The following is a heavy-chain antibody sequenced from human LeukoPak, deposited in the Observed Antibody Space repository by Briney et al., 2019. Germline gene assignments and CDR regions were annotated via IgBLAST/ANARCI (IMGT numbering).Heavy chain of an antibody. D-gene: IGHD6-13*01. CDR1: GGSISSSSYY. Sequence: SETLSLTCTVSGGSISSSSYYWGWIRQPPGKGLEWIGSIYYSGSTNYNPSLKSRVTISVDTSKNQFSLKLSSVTAADTAVYYCARLGAAGTYYYYMDVWGKGTTVTVSS. J-gene: IGHJ6*03. CDR2: IYYSGST. CDR3: ARLGAAGTYYYYMDV. V-gene: IGHV4-39*07.